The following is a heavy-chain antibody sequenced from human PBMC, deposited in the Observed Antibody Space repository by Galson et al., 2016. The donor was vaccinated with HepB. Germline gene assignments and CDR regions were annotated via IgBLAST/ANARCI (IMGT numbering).Heavy chain of an antibody. D-gene: IGHD3-22*01. V-gene: IGHV1-18*01. J-gene: IGHJ6*02. CDR2: ISAFNGHT. CDR3: ARGPEYYYDDSGYYYYYYAMDV. Sequence: SVKVSCKASGYTFTTYGISWVRQAPGQGLEWMGWISAFNGHTNYSQRLQDRVTMTTDTFTSTAYMELGSLRSEDTAVYYCARGPEYYYDDSGYYYYYYAMDVWGQGTTGSVSS. CDR1: GYTFTTYG.